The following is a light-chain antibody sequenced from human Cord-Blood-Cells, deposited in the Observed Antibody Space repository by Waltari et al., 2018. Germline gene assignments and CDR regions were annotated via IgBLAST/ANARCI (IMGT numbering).Light chain of an antibody. CDR2: GES. CDR1: QSVSSN. Sequence: EIVMTQSPAPLSVSPGERATLSCRASQSVSSNLARYQQKPGRAPRLLIYGESTRATGSPARFSGSGSGREFTLTISSLQSEDFAVYYCQQYNNWPPITFGQGTRLEIK. CDR3: QQYNNWPPIT. V-gene: IGKV3-15*01. J-gene: IGKJ5*01.